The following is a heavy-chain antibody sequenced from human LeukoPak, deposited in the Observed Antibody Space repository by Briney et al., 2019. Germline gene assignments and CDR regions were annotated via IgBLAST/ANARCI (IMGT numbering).Heavy chain of an antibody. D-gene: IGHD3-22*01. V-gene: IGHV3-30*02. Sequence: PVGSLRLSCAASGFAFSSYGMQWVRQAPDKGLEWVAFITSDASTKYYADSVKGRFTISRDNSKNTLYLQVNSLRAEDTAVYYCAKGLYNYDLTGYPTWGQGTLVTVSS. J-gene: IGHJ4*02. CDR2: ITSDASTK. CDR1: GFAFSSYG. CDR3: AKGLYNYDLTGYPT.